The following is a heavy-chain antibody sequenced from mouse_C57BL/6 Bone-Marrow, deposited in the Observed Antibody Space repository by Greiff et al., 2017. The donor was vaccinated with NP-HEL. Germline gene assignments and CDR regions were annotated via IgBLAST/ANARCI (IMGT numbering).Heavy chain of an antibody. CDR2: IWRGGST. Sequence: QVQLQQSGPGLVQPSQSLSITCTVSGFSLTSYGVHWVRQSPGKGLEWLGVIWRGGSTDYNAAFMSRLSITKDNSKSQVFFKMNSLQADDTAIYYCAKKDGYYPDYYAMDYWGQGTSVTVSS. CDR1: GFSLTSYG. D-gene: IGHD2-3*01. V-gene: IGHV2-5*01. J-gene: IGHJ4*01. CDR3: AKKDGYYPDYYAMDY.